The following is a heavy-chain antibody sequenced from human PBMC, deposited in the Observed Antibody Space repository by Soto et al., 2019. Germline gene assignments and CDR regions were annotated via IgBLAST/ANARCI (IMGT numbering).Heavy chain of an antibody. CDR1: GGSISSYY. CDR3: ARAKAPLYSSSWYWFDP. J-gene: IGHJ5*02. V-gene: IGHV4-59*08. Sequence: QVQLQESGPGLVKPSETLSLTCTVSGGSISSYYWSWIRQPPGKGLAWIGYIYYSGSTNYNPSLKSRVTIAVDTSKNQSSLKLSSVTAADTAVYYCARAKAPLYSSSWYWFDPWGQGTLVTVSS. CDR2: IYYSGST. D-gene: IGHD6-13*01.